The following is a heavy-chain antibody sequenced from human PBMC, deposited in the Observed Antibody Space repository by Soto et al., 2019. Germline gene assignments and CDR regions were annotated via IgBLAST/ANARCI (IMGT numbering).Heavy chain of an antibody. J-gene: IGHJ4*02. CDR3: ARDRYSSSSTDY. V-gene: IGHV3-21*01. CDR1: GFTFSSYS. CDR2: ISSSSYI. Sequence: VQLVESGGGLVKPGGSLRLSCAASGFTFSSYSMNWVRQAPGKGLEWVSSISSSSYIYYADSVKGRFTISRDNAKNSLYLQMNSLRAEDTAVYYCARDRYSSSSTDYWGQGTLVTVSS. D-gene: IGHD6-6*01.